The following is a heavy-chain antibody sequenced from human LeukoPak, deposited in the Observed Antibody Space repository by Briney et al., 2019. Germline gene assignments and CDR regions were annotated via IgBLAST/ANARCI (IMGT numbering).Heavy chain of an antibody. CDR2: INHSGST. J-gene: IGHJ6*03. V-gene: IGHV4-34*01. Sequence: SETLSLTCTVYGGSLSGYYWGWIRQPPGKGREWLGEINHSGSTNYNPSLKSRVTISVDTSKNQFSLKLSSVTAADTAVYYCARRRAGYDHGGYYYYYYMDVWGKGTTVTISS. D-gene: IGHD3-3*01. CDR1: GGSLSGYY. CDR3: ARRRAGYDHGGYYYYYYMDV.